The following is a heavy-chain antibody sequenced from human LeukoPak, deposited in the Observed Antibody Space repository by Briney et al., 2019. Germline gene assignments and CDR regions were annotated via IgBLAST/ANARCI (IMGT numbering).Heavy chain of an antibody. CDR2: IYIGGST. Sequence: GGSLRLSCAASGFTGSDNYMSWVRQAPGKGLEWVSSIYIGGSTYYADSVKGRFTISRDDPKNTLYLQMNSLRVEDTAVYYCAREISRLGIWGQGTLATVSS. J-gene: IGHJ4*02. D-gene: IGHD1-26*01. CDR1: GFTGSDNY. CDR3: AREISRLGI. V-gene: IGHV3-66*01.